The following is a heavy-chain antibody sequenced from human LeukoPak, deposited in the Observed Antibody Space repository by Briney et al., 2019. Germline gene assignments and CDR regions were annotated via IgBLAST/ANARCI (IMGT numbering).Heavy chain of an antibody. CDR2: FDPEHGGT. V-gene: IGHV1-24*01. Sequence: ASVKVSCKLSGFSLSEISMHWVRQAPGQGLEWMGGFDPEHGGTSYTQKLQGRVIMTEDTSTDTAYMELTSLIFEDTGVYYCATHREYYVIVTGYSRPFDSWGQGTLVTVSS. CDR3: ATHREYYVIVTGYSRPFDS. D-gene: IGHD3-9*01. J-gene: IGHJ4*02. CDR1: GFSLSEIS.